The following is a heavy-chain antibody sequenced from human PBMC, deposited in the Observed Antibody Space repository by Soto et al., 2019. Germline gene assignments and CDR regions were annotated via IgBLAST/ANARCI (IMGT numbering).Heavy chain of an antibody. Sequence: SETLSLTSAVYGGSFSCYYWSWIRQPPGKGLEWIGEINHSGSTNYNPSLKSRVTISVDTSKNQFSLKLSSVTAADTAVYYCARNGSYYDFWSGYYFGGGMDVWGQGTTVTVSS. CDR3: ARNGSYYDFWSGYYFGGGMDV. V-gene: IGHV4-34*01. CDR2: INHSGST. D-gene: IGHD3-3*01. J-gene: IGHJ6*02. CDR1: GGSFSCYY.